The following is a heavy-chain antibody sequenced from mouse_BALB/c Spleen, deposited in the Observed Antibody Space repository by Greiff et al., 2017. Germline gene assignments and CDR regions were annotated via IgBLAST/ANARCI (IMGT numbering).Heavy chain of an antibody. Sequence: QVQLQQSGPELVKPGASVKISCKASGYTFTDYYINWVKQKPGQGLEWIGWIYPYDSETHYNQKFKDKAILTVDKSSSTAYMQLSSLTSEDSAVYYCARSYPYYAMDYWGQGTSVTVSS. V-gene: IGHV1-84*01. CDR1: GYTFTDYY. CDR3: ARSYPYYAMDY. CDR2: IYPYDSET. J-gene: IGHJ4*01. D-gene: IGHD5-1*01.